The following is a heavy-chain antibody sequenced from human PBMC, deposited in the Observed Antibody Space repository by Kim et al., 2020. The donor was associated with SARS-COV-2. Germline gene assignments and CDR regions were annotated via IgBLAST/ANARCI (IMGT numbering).Heavy chain of an antibody. CDR3: ARDLGDYSNGNWFDP. Sequence: ASVKVSCKASGYTFTSYGISWVRQAPGQGLEWMGWISAYNGNTNYAQKLQGRVTMTTDTSTSTAYMELRSLRSDDTAVYYCARDLGDYSNGNWFDPWGQGTLVTVSS. D-gene: IGHD4-4*01. V-gene: IGHV1-18*04. CDR2: ISAYNGNT. J-gene: IGHJ5*02. CDR1: GYTFTSYG.